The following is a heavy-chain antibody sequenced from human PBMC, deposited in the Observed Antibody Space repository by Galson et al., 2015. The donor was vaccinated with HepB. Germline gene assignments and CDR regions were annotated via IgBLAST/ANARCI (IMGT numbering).Heavy chain of an antibody. Sequence: SETMSLTCTVSGGSIRSGSYYWGWVRQPPGKGLVWIGSLYYTGSTYYNPSLKARVTISVDTSKNQFSLKLSSVTAADTAVYYCAREGDIGVVRGSRPNDAFEIWGQGTRVTVSS. CDR1: GGSIRSGSYY. V-gene: IGHV4-39*07. CDR2: LYYTGST. D-gene: IGHD2-15*01. CDR3: AREGDIGVVRGSRPNDAFEI. J-gene: IGHJ3*02.